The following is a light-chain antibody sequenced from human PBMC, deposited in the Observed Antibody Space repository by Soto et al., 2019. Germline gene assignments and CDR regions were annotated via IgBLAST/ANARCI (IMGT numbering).Light chain of an antibody. V-gene: IGLV2-8*01. J-gene: IGLJ1*01. CDR1: SSDVGGYNF. Sequence: QSVLTQPPSASGSPGQSVTISCTGTSSDVGGYNFVSWYQQYPGKVPKLMVYEVNKRPSGVPDRFSGSKSGNTASLTVSWLQAEDEADYYCTSYAGGNNVFGTGTKVTVL. CDR2: EVN. CDR3: TSYAGGNNV.